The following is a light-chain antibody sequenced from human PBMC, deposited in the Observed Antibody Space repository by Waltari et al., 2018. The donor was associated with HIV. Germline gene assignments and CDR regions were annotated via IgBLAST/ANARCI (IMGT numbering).Light chain of an antibody. CDR3: NSRDSSGNHWV. V-gene: IGLV3-19*01. CDR1: NFRSYY. CDR2: GEN. Sequence: SSELTQDPAVSVALGQTVRITCQGDNFRSYYASWYQQKPGQAPLLVIYGENNRPSGIPDRFSGSSSGNTASVTITGAQVEDEADYYCNSRDSSGNHWVFGGGTKLTVL. J-gene: IGLJ3*02.